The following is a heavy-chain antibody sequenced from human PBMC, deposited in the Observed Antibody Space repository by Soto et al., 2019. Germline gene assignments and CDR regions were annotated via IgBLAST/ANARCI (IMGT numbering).Heavy chain of an antibody. CDR3: VRDGSKSLRDWFDP. CDR1: GGSISKFY. CDR2: VYATGTT. J-gene: IGHJ5*02. Sequence: SETLSLTCNVSGGSISKFYWAWIRKTAGNGLEWMGRVYATGTTDYSPSLRSRVAMSVDISKKTFSLRLRSVTGADSGVYYCVRDGSKSLRDWFDPWGQGILVTVSS. V-gene: IGHV4-4*07.